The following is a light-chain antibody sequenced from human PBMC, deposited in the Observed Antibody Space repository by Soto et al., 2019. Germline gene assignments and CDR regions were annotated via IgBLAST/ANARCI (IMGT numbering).Light chain of an antibody. J-gene: IGKJ2*01. CDR2: SAS. V-gene: IGKV3-20*01. Sequence: EVVLTQSPGTLSLSPGERVTLSCRASQSVASSYLAWYQQKPGRAPRLLFYSASSRATGIPDRFSGSGSGTDFTLTISRLEPEDFAVYYCLQDYSYPFTFGQGTKLDIK. CDR1: QSVASSY. CDR3: LQDYSYPFT.